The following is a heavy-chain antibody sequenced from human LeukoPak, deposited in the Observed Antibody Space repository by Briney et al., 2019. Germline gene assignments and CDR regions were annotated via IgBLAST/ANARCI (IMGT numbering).Heavy chain of an antibody. CDR2: IYYSGST. CDR1: GGSFSSYY. J-gene: IGHJ6*02. V-gene: IGHV4-59*08. CDR3: ARRSYYYYGMDV. Sequence: PSETLSLTCAVYGGSFSSYYWSWIRQPPGKGLEWIGYIYYSGSTNYNPSLKSRVTISVDTSKNQFSLKLSSVTAADTAVYYCARRSYYYYGMDVWGQGTTVTVSS.